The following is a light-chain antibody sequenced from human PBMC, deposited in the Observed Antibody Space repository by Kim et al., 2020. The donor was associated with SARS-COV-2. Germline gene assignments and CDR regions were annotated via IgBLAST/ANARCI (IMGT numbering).Light chain of an antibody. Sequence: SSELTQDPAVSVALGQTVRITCQGDSLRTYYASWYQQKPGQAPILVIYGKNKRPSGIPDRFSGSSSGNTASLTVTGAQAVDEAVYYCNSRDKSGDHVVFGGGTKLTVL. J-gene: IGLJ2*01. V-gene: IGLV3-19*01. CDR1: SLRTYY. CDR3: NSRDKSGDHVV. CDR2: GKN.